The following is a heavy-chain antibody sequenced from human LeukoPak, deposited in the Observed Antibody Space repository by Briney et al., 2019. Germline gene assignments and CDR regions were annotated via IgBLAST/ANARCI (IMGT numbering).Heavy chain of an antibody. CDR3: AREGSNYYDYVWAPEYYYGMDV. Sequence: SETLSLTCTVSDDSIISSSYYWGWIRQPPGKGLEWIGTIHYSGRSYYNPSLRSRVTISVDTSKNQFSLRLTSVTAADTAVYYCAREGSNYYDYVWAPEYYYGMDVWGQGTTVTVSS. CDR2: IHYSGRS. CDR1: DDSIISSSYY. D-gene: IGHD3-16*01. V-gene: IGHV4-39*07. J-gene: IGHJ6*02.